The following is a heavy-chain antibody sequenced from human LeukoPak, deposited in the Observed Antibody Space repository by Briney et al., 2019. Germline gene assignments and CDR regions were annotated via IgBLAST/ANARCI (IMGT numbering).Heavy chain of an antibody. CDR3: AREGGYAVAGTYDY. V-gene: IGHV3-7*01. CDR2: IKQDGSEK. Sequence: GGSLRLSCAASGFTFSSYWMSWVRQAPGKGLEWVANIKQDGSEKYYVDSVKGRFTISRDNAKKSLYLQMNSLRAEDTAVYYCAREGGYAVAGTYDYWGQGTLVTVSS. CDR1: GFTFSSYW. J-gene: IGHJ4*02. D-gene: IGHD6-19*01.